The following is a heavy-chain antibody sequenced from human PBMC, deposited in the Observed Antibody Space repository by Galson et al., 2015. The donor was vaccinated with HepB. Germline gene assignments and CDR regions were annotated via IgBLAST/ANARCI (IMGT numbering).Heavy chain of an antibody. Sequence: SLRLSCAASGFTFRSHAMSWVRQAPGKGLEWVSAITGSATNTYYADSVKGRFTISRDNSKNMLYLQMNSLRAEDAAIYYCAKDLVPWFAYDTSGFYPFDYWGQGTLVTVSS. D-gene: IGHD3-22*01. CDR2: ITGSATNT. CDR1: GFTFRSHA. J-gene: IGHJ4*02. V-gene: IGHV3-23*01. CDR3: AKDLVPWFAYDTSGFYPFDY.